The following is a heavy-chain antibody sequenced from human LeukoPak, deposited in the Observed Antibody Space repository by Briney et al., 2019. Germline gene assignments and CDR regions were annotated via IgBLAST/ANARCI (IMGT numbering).Heavy chain of an antibody. V-gene: IGHV4-34*01. Sequence: SETLSLTCAVYGGSFSGYYWSWIRQPPGKGLEWIGEINHSGSTNYNPSLKSRVTISVDTSKNQFSLKLSSVTAADTAVYYCARCSLPKHDYVWGSYRYRTGYFDYWGQGTLVTVSS. J-gene: IGHJ4*02. CDR1: GGSFSGYY. CDR3: ARCSLPKHDYVWGSYRYRTGYFDY. CDR2: INHSGST. D-gene: IGHD3-16*02.